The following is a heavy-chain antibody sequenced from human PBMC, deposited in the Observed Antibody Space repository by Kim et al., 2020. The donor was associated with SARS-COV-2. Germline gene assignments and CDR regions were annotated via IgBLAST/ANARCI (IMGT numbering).Heavy chain of an antibody. J-gene: IGHJ2*01. V-gene: IGHV4-59*01. D-gene: IGHD4-4*01. Sequence: SETLSLTCTVSGGSISSYYWSWIRQPPGKGLEWVAYIYYSGTTNYNPSLKSRATISLDTSKNQFSLNLTSVTAADTAVYYCARDYGNYNWYIDLCGRGTLVTVSS. CDR3: ARDYGNYNWYIDL. CDR1: GGSISSYY. CDR2: IYYSGTT.